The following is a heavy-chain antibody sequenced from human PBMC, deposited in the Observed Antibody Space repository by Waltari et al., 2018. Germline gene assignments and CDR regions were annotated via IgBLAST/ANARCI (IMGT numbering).Heavy chain of an antibody. CDR3: AKANSDWYFDN. CDR2: ISWNSGTK. J-gene: IGHJ4*02. CDR1: GFAFNDYA. V-gene: IGHV3-9*01. Sequence: EVQLVESGGGWKQPGRSLSLSCAASGFAFNDYAMHWVRQPPGKGLEWVAGISWNSGTKDYADSVQGRFTISRDNSKKSLYLQMDSLRVEDTAFYYCAKANSDWYFDNWGQGTLVTVSS. D-gene: IGHD2-21*02.